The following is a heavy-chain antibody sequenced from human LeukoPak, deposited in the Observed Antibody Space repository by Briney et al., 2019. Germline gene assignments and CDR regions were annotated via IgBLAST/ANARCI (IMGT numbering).Heavy chain of an antibody. D-gene: IGHD2-15*01. J-gene: IGHJ4*02. CDR3: AKALCGGGSCYYFDY. CDR1: GFTFDDYA. V-gene: IGHV3-9*01. Sequence: GRSLRLSCAASGFTFDDYAMHWVRQAPGKGLEWVSGISWNSGSIGYADFVKGRFTISRDNAKNSLYLQMNSLRAEDTALYYCAKALCGGGSCYYFDYWGQGTLVTVSS. CDR2: ISWNSGSI.